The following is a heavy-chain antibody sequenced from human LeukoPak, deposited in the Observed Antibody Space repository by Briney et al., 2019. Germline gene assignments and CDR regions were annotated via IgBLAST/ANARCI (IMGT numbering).Heavy chain of an antibody. V-gene: IGHV1-69*13. J-gene: IGHJ4*02. Sequence: SVKVSCKASGGTFSSYAISWVRQAPGQGLEWMGGIIPIFGTANYAQKFQGRVTITADESTSTAYMELSSLRSEDTAVYYCARASEPYYYDSSGPIFDYWGQGNLVTVSS. D-gene: IGHD3-22*01. CDR3: ARASEPYYYDSSGPIFDY. CDR2: IIPIFGTA. CDR1: GGTFSSYA.